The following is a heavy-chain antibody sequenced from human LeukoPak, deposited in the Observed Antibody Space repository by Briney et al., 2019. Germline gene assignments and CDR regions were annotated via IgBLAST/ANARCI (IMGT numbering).Heavy chain of an antibody. Sequence: GASVKVSCKASGYTFTDYYIHWVRQAPGQGLEWMGWINPNSGGTNYAQKFQGRVTMTRDTSISTAYMELSRLRSDDTAVYYCARDIGFWSGYPIYYWGQGTLVTVSS. D-gene: IGHD3-3*01. J-gene: IGHJ4*02. CDR3: ARDIGFWSGYPIYY. CDR1: GYTFTDYY. CDR2: INPNSGGT. V-gene: IGHV1-2*02.